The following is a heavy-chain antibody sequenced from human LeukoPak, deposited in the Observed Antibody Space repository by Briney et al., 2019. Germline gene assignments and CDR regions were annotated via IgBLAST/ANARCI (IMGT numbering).Heavy chain of an antibody. Sequence: GGSLRLSCAASGFTFTSYGMSWVRQAPGKGLEWVSFITTNGGRTSYADSVEGRFTISRDNPRNTLYMQMNSLRDEDTAVYYCAIMHGYYDGTGYWVQWGQGTLVTVSS. J-gene: IGHJ1*01. CDR3: AIMHGYYDGTGYWVQ. V-gene: IGHV3-23*01. D-gene: IGHD3-22*01. CDR1: GFTFTSYG. CDR2: ITTNGGRT.